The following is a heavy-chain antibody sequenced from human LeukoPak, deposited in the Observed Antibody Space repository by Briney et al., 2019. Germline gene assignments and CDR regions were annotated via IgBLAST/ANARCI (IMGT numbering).Heavy chain of an antibody. V-gene: IGHV3-30-3*01. D-gene: IGHD6-6*01. J-gene: IGHJ4*02. Sequence: GRSLRLSCAASGFTFSSYAMHWVRQAPGKGLEWVAVISYDGSNKYYADSVKGGFTISRDNSKNTLYLQMNSLRAEDTAVYYCAKDSSSFRFDYWGQGTLVTVSS. CDR2: ISYDGSNK. CDR3: AKDSSSFRFDY. CDR1: GFTFSSYA.